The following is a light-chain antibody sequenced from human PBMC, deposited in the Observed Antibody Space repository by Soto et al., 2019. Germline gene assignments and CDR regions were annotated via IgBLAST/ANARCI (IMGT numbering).Light chain of an antibody. Sequence: DIQMTQSPSSLSASVGDRVTITCRASQSISNWLAWYQQKPGKAPKLLISDVSTLERGVPSRFSGSGSATEFTLTISGLQPDDFATYYCQQYKDYVYTFGQGTKVDI. CDR2: DVS. CDR3: QQYKDYVYT. J-gene: IGKJ2*01. V-gene: IGKV1-5*01. CDR1: QSISNW.